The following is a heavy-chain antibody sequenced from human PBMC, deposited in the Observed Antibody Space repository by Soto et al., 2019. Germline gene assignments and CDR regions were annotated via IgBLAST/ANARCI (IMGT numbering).Heavy chain of an antibody. CDR1: GGSISSGGYY. V-gene: IGHV4-31*03. D-gene: IGHD3-10*01. CDR2: IYYSGST. CDR3: ARGGDGGAFDI. Sequence: LSLTCTVSGGSISSGGYYWSWIRQHPGKGLEWIGYIYYSGSTYYNPSLKSRVTISLDTSKNQFSLKLNSVTAADTAVYYCARGGDGGAFDIWGQGTMVTVSS. J-gene: IGHJ3*02.